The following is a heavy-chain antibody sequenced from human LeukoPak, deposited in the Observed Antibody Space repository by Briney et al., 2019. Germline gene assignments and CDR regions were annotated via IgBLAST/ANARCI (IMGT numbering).Heavy chain of an antibody. CDR1: GYSISSGYY. J-gene: IGHJ3*02. D-gene: IGHD5-18*01. CDR2: IYTSGST. Sequence: SETLSLTCTVSGYSISSGYYWGWIRQPPGKGLEWIGRIYTSGSTNYNPSLKSRVTISGDTSKNQFSLRLSSVTAADTAVYYCAREAVDTAMVNAFDIWGQGTMVTVSS. CDR3: AREAVDTAMVNAFDI. V-gene: IGHV4-38-2*02.